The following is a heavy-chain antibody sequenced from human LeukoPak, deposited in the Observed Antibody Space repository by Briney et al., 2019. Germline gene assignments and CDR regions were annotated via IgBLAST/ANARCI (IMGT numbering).Heavy chain of an antibody. V-gene: IGHV3-30*04. CDR1: GFTLSSYA. CDR2: ISYDGSNK. D-gene: IGHD1-26*01. J-gene: IGHJ3*02. CDR3: ARGGSYLSAFDI. Sequence: QSGGSLRLSCAASGFTLSSYAMHWVRQAPGKGLEWVAVISYDGSNKYYADSVKGRFTISRDNSKNTLYLQMNSLRAEDTAVYYCARGGSYLSAFDIWGQGTMVTVSS.